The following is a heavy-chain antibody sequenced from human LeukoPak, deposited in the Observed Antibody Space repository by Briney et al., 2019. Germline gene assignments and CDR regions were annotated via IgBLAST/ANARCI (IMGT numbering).Heavy chain of an antibody. CDR3: GGRRASPSDSSSFYSPYDY. CDR1: VLSVSASH. CDR2: IYGDGKT. J-gene: IGHJ4*02. D-gene: IGHD6-13*01. Sequence: GGALRLSCAVSVLSVSASHMAWVRQAPGKGLEWVSLIYGDGKTEYIDSVKDRFIISRDTSKNSLLLHISALRVEDTATYRCGGRRASPSDSSSFYSPYDYWGQGTPVIVSS. V-gene: IGHV3-66*04.